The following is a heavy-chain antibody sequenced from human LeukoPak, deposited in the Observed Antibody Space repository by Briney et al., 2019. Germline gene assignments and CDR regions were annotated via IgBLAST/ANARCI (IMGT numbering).Heavy chain of an antibody. Sequence: PGGSLRLSCAASGFTFSSYSMNWVRQAPGKGLEWVSSISSSSSYIYYADSVKGRFTISRDNAKNSLYLQMNSLRAEDTAVYYCARGNRDIRYFDWLSGVNYFDYWGQGTLVTVSS. J-gene: IGHJ4*02. CDR2: ISSSSSYI. CDR1: GFTFSSYS. V-gene: IGHV3-21*01. D-gene: IGHD3-9*01. CDR3: ARGNRDIRYFDWLSGVNYFDY.